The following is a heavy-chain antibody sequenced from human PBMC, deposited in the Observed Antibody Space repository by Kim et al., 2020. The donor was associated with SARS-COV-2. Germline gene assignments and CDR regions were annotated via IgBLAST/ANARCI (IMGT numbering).Heavy chain of an antibody. Sequence: SETLSLTCAVSGGSISTINWWSWVRQPPGKWLEWIGEIYHSGTTTYNPSLESRVSISVDKSKNQFSLKLSSVTAADTAVYYCARDRPHTYGSGTYMDVWGQGTTVTVSS. D-gene: IGHD3-10*01. CDR1: GGSISTINW. V-gene: IGHV4-4*02. CDR3: ARDRPHTYGSGTYMDV. CDR2: IYHSGTT. J-gene: IGHJ6*02.